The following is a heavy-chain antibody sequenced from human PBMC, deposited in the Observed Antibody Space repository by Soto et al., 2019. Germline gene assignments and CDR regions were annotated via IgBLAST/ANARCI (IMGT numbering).Heavy chain of an antibody. J-gene: IGHJ4*02. Sequence: QVQLQESGPELVKPSQTLSLTCTVSGGSISSNGHYWTWIRQHPGKGLEWIAYIYYTGNTYYNPYLKSRLSISVDTSKNQFSLNLRSVTAADTAVYYCAREQWGYDSWGQGTLVTVS. CDR3: AREQWGYDS. CDR1: GGSISSNGHY. V-gene: IGHV4-31*03. CDR2: IYYTGNT. D-gene: IGHD2-15*01.